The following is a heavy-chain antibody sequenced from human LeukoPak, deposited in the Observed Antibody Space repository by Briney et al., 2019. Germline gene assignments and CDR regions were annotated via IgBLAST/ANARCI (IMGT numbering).Heavy chain of an antibody. CDR3: ARLNRGGAFDI. J-gene: IGHJ3*02. CDR1: GGSISSYY. D-gene: IGHD1/OR15-1a*01. CDR2: IYHSGST. V-gene: IGHV4-59*12. Sequence: TASEPLSLTCTVSGGSISSYYWSWIRQPPGKGLEWIGYIYHSGSTYYNPSLKSRVTISVDRSKNQFSLKLSSVTAADTAVYYCARLNRGGAFDIWGQGTMVTVSS.